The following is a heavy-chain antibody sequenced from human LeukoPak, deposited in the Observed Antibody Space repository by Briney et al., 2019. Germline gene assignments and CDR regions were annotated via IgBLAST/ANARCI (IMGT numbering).Heavy chain of an antibody. CDR1: GFTFGSYA. CDR2: IGASGADT. J-gene: IGHJ3*01. V-gene: IGHV3-23*01. CDR3: ARRPRDSSGYYLGAFHA. Sequence: GGSLRLSCEASGFTFGSYAMTWVRQAPGKGLDWVSVIGASGADTYYADSVKGRFTISRDNAKNTLYLHMSSLRAVDTAVYFCARRPRDSSGYYLGAFHAWGQGTTVTVSS. D-gene: IGHD3-22*01.